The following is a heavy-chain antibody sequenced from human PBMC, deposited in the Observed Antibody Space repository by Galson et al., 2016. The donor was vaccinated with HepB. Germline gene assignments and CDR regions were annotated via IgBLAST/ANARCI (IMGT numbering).Heavy chain of an antibody. CDR3: ARDPRKIRYQLLEIYYYYYAMDV. CDR1: GYTFTTYG. V-gene: IGHV1-18*01. D-gene: IGHD2-2*01. J-gene: IGHJ6*02. Sequence: SVKVSCKASGYTFTTYGISWVRQAPGQGLEWMGWISAHNGNTNYAQKLQGRVTMTTDTSTSTAYMVLRSLRSDDTAVYYCARDPRKIRYQLLEIYYYYYAMDVGGQGTTVTVSS. CDR2: ISAHNGNT.